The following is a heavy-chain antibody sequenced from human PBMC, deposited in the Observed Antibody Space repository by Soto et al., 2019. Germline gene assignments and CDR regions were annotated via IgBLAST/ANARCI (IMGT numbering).Heavy chain of an antibody. V-gene: IGHV4-59*06. CDR2: IYYSGST. CDR3: ARVVCSGGSCYSVAWFDP. Sequence: PSETLSLTCTVSGGSISSYYWSWIRQHPGKGLEWIGYIYYSGSTYYNPSLKSRVTISVDTSKNQFSLKLSSVTAADTAVYYCARVVCSGGSCYSVAWFDPWGQGTLVTVS. CDR1: GGSISSYY. J-gene: IGHJ5*02. D-gene: IGHD2-15*01.